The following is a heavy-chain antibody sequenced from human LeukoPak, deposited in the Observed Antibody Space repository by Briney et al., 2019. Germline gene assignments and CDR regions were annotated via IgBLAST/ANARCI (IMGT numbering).Heavy chain of an antibody. CDR1: GYTFTSYY. CDR2: IIPIFGTA. D-gene: IGHD3-3*01. Sequence: ASVKVSCKASGYTFTSYYMHWVRQAPGQGLEWMGGIIPIFGTANYAQKFQGRVTITADESTSTAYMELSSLRSEDTAVYYCARSGEVQYYDFWSGYYDFDYWGQGTLVTVSS. J-gene: IGHJ4*02. CDR3: ARSGEVQYYDFWSGYYDFDY. V-gene: IGHV1-69*13.